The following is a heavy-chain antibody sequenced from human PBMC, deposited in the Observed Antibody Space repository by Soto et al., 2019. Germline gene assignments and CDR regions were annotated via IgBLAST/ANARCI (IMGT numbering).Heavy chain of an antibody. V-gene: IGHV4-59*01. Sequence: QVQLQESGPGLVKPSETLSLTCTVSGGSISSYYWSCIRQPPGKGLEWIGYIYYSGSTNYNPSLKSRVTISVDTSKNQFSLKLSSVTAADTAVYYCARDHPRSIAVAGPEVYYYYYYMDVWGKGTTVTVSS. CDR2: IYYSGST. CDR3: ARDHPRSIAVAGPEVYYYYYYMDV. J-gene: IGHJ6*03. CDR1: GGSISSYY. D-gene: IGHD6-19*01.